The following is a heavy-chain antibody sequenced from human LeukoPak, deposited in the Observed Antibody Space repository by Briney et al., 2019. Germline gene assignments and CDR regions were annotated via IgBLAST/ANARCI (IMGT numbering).Heavy chain of an antibody. V-gene: IGHV3-23*01. D-gene: IGHD1-7*01. CDR2: ISVRGLTT. Sequence: PGGSLRLSCAASGCTFSNYALSWVRQAPRKGLEWVSAISVRGLTTYYADSVRRRFTISRDNSKSTLYLQMNSQRGEATAVYYCVSELPTFGAFDIWGQGTMVTVSS. CDR3: VSELPTFGAFDI. CDR1: GCTFSNYA. J-gene: IGHJ3*02.